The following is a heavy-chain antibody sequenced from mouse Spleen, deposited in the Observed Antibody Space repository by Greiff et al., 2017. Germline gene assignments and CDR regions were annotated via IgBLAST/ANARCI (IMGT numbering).Heavy chain of an antibody. J-gene: IGHJ4*01. CDR2: IYHDGSST. Sequence: EVMLVESEGGLVQPGSSMKLSCTASGFTFSDYYMAWVRQVPEKGLEWVANIYHDGSSTYYLDSLKSRFIISSDNAKNILYLQMSSLKSEDTATYYCAREGYAMDYWGQGASVTVSS. V-gene: IGHV5-16*01. CDR3: AREGYAMDY. CDR1: GFTFSDYY.